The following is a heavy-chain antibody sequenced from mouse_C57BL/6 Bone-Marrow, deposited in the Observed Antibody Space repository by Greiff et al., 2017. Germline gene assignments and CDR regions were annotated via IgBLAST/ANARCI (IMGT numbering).Heavy chain of an antibody. CDR3: DSITTVVNY. V-gene: IGHV2-9-1*01. CDR1: GFSFTSYA. D-gene: IGHD1-1*01. Sequence: QVQLQQSGPGLVAPSQSLSITCTASGFSFTSYAISWVRQPPGKGLEWLGVIWPGGGTNNNSALTSRMSNSTDNSKSQVFLKMNSLQTDDTARYYCDSITTVVNYWGQGTTLTVSS. J-gene: IGHJ2*01. CDR2: IWPGGGT.